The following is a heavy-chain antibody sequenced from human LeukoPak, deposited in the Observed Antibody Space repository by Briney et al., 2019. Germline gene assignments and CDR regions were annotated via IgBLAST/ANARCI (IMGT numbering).Heavy chain of an antibody. V-gene: IGHV3-23*01. CDR3: ARSSGSIDY. J-gene: IGHJ4*02. CDR2: ISGSAGRA. CDR1: GFTFSSYA. D-gene: IGHD6-19*01. Sequence: RAGGSLRLSCAASGFTFSSYAMNWVRQAPGKGLEWVSAISGSAGRAYYADSVKGRFTISRDNSKNTLYLQMNSLRAEDTAVYYCARSSGSIDYWGQGTLVTVSS.